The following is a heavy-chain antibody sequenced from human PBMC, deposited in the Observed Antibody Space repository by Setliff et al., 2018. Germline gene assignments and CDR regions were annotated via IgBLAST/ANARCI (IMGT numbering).Heavy chain of an antibody. D-gene: IGHD2-15*01. CDR1: GGSVGNSYYY. Sequence: SETLSLTCTVSGGSVGNSYYYWNWIRQPAGKGLEWIGRIYTTWSTNYNPSLKSRVTMSVDTSNNPFSLSLSSVTAADTAVYYCGRGFSRIEGWGNWFDPWGQGILVTVSS. CDR3: GRGFSRIEGWGNWFDP. V-gene: IGHV4-61*02. CDR2: IYTTWST. J-gene: IGHJ5*02.